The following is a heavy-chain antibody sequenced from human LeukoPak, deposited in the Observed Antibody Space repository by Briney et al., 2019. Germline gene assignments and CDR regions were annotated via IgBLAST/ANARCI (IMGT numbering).Heavy chain of an antibody. D-gene: IGHD3-16*02. Sequence: GGSLRLSCAASGLTFTFSTSGIHWVRQAPGQGLEWVAFIQYDGSEKYYADSVKGPCTTSRDNSKNTVYLQMNSLTGEDTAIYYCAREGGTIEIGEFDYWGQGTLVTVSS. CDR3: AREGGTIEIGEFDY. CDR2: IQYDGSEK. J-gene: IGHJ4*02. CDR1: GLTFTFSTSG. V-gene: IGHV3-30*02.